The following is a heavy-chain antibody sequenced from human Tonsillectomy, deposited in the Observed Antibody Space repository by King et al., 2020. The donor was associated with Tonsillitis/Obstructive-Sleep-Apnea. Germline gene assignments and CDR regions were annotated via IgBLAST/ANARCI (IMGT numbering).Heavy chain of an antibody. CDR3: ATKGLFGVVNSYYYYMDV. CDR2: FDPEDGET. J-gene: IGHJ6*03. V-gene: IGHV1-24*01. CDR1: GYTLTELS. Sequence: QLVQSGAEVKKPGASVKVSCKVSGYTLTELSMHWVRQAPGKGLEWMGGFDPEDGETIYAQKFQGRVTMTEDTSTDTAYMELSSLRSEDTAVYYCATKGLFGVVNSYYYYMDVWGKGTTVTVSS. D-gene: IGHD3-3*01.